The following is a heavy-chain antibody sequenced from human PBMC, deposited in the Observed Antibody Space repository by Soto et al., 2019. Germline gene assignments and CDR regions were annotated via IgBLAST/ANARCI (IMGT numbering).Heavy chain of an antibody. CDR2: IYYSGGT. D-gene: IGHD6-13*01. J-gene: IGHJ3*02. V-gene: IGHV4-59*08. CDR1: GGSISSYY. Sequence: QVQLQESGPGLVKPSETLSLTCTVSGGSISSYYWCWIRQPPGKGLEWIGYIYYSGGTNYNPSLKSRVTISVDTSKNQFSLKLSSVTAADTAVYYCARRYSSAFDIWGQGTMVTVSS. CDR3: ARRYSSAFDI.